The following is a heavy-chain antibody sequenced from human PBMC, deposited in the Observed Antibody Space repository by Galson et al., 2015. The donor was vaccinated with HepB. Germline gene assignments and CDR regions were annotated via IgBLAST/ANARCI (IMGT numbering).Heavy chain of an antibody. CDR1: GFSLNTSGVS. CDR3: AHTWYYFDSSGYRYYFDY. CDR2: IYWDGDK. V-gene: IGHV2-5*02. Sequence: PALVKPTQTLTLTCTFPGFSLNTSGVSVGWIRQPPGKALTWVALIYWDGDKRHSPSLKSRLTITKDTPKNQVVLTMTNMDPVDTATYYCAHTWYYFDSSGYRYYFDYWGQGTLVTVSS. J-gene: IGHJ4*02. D-gene: IGHD3-22*01.